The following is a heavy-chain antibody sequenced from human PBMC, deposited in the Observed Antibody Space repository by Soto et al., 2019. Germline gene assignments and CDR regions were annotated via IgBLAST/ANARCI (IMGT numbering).Heavy chain of an antibody. V-gene: IGHV4-61*01. D-gene: IGHD2-15*01. CDR3: ARNPGDLRSSGGYYYYYGMDV. Sequence: HVQLQESGPGLVKPSETLSLTCTVSGGSVSSGSYYWSWIRQPPGKGLEWIGYIYYSGSTNYNPSLKSRVTISVDTSKNQFSLKLSSVTAADTAVYYCARNPGDLRSSGGYYYYYGMDVWGQGTTVTVSS. CDR1: GGSVSSGSYY. CDR2: IYYSGST. J-gene: IGHJ6*02.